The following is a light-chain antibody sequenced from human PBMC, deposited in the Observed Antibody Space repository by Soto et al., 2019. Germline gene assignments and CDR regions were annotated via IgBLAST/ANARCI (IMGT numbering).Light chain of an antibody. CDR2: GAS. Sequence: DIQMTQSPSSLSASIGDTVTITCRASQDISNYLAWYQQTPGKVPKHLIYGASKLDSGVPSRFSGGGSGTNFTLTISSLQPEDVGTYYCQNYNRAPITFGQGTRLEIK. V-gene: IGKV1-27*01. CDR3: QNYNRAPIT. J-gene: IGKJ5*01. CDR1: QDISNY.